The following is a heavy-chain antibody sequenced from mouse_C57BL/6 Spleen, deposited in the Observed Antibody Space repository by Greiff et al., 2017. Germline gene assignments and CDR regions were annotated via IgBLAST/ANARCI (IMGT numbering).Heavy chain of an antibody. CDR2: INPNNGGT. D-gene: IGHD3-3*01. CDR1: GYTFTDYY. Sequence: EVQLQQSGPELVKPGASVKISCKASGYTFTDYYMNWVKQSHGKSLEWIGDINPNNGGTSYNQKFKGKATLTVDKSSSTAYMELRSLTSEDSAVYYCASGGQLSWFAYWGQGTLVTVSA. J-gene: IGHJ3*01. V-gene: IGHV1-26*01. CDR3: ASGGQLSWFAY.